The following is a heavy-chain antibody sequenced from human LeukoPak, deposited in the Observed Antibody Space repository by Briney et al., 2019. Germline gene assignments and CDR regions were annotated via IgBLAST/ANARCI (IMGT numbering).Heavy chain of an antibody. D-gene: IGHD3-22*01. J-gene: IGHJ5*02. V-gene: IGHV4-34*01. CDR2: INHSGST. CDR1: GGSFSGYY. CDR3: ARGSHYYDSSGYYHPMYNWFDP. Sequence: SETLSLTCAVYGGSFSGYYWSWIRQPPGKGLEWIGEINHSGSTNYNPSLKSRVTISVDTSKNQFSLKLSSVTAADTAVYYCARGSHYYDSSGYYHPMYNWFDPWGQGTLVTVSS.